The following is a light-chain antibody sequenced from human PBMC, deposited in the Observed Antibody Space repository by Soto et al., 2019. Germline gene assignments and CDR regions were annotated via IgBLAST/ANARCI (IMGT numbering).Light chain of an antibody. CDR1: QSVSSR. V-gene: IGKV3-15*01. Sequence: DILMTQPPSTLSVSRGHRSTSTCRASQSVSSRLAWYQHKPGIAPRLLIYGVSSRASGIPARFSGSGSGTQFTLTISRLQPEDFAVYYCQHYNNWCTFGQGTRLEIK. CDR2: GVS. J-gene: IGKJ5*01. CDR3: QHYNNWCT.